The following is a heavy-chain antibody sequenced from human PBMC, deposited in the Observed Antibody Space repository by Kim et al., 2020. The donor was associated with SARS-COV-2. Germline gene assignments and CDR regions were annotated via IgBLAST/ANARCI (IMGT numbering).Heavy chain of an antibody. J-gene: IGHJ5*02. CDR2: IYPGDSDT. CDR1: GYRFTSYW. V-gene: IGHV5-51*01. CDR3: ATGRDILTGYYEGNWFDP. Sequence: GESQKISCKGSGYRFTSYWIGWVRQMPGKGLEWMGIIYPGDSDTRYSPSFQGQVTISADKSISTAYLQWSSLKASDTAMYYCATGRDILTGYYEGNWFDPSGQGTLVTVSS. D-gene: IGHD3-9*01.